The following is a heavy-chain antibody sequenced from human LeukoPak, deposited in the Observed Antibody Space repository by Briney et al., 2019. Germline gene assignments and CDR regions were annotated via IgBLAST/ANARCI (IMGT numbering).Heavy chain of an antibody. CDR1: GFMFTGYY. CDR3: ARYCSSTSCYGIDY. Sequence: ASVKVSCKASGFMFTGYYMHWVRQAPGCGLEWMGWINPNSGATNYAQNFQGRVTMTRDTSISTAYMELSRLRSDDTAVYYCARYCSSTSCYGIDYWGQGTLVTVSS. D-gene: IGHD2-2*01. CDR2: INPNSGAT. V-gene: IGHV1-2*02. J-gene: IGHJ4*02.